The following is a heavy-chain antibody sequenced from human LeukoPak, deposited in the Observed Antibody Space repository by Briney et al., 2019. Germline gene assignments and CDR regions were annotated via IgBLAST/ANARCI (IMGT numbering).Heavy chain of an antibody. CDR2: INHSGST. D-gene: IGHD1-26*01. V-gene: IGHV4-34*01. J-gene: IGHJ5*02. CDR1: GGSFSGYY. CDR3: ARGRNSGSYSS. Sequence: SETLSLTCAVYGGSFSGYYWSWIRQPQGKGLEWIGEINHSGSTNYNPSLKSRVTISVDTSKYQFSLKLSSVIAADTAVYYCARGRNSGSYSSWGQGTLVTVSS.